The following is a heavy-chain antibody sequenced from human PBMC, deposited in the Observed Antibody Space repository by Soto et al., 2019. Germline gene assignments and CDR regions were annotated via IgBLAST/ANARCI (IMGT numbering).Heavy chain of an antibody. D-gene: IGHD3-16*01. CDR3: ARLRRDWGDAFDL. CDR2: IIPVFDKA. CDR1: GGSFGSSA. Sequence: QVQLVQSGADVKKPGSSVKVSCKTSGGSFGSSAISWVRQAPAQGLEWMGEIIPVFDKATYAQNFQGRLTITADELTGTVFMELSSLRSEDTAVYFCARLRRDWGDAFDLWGLGTFVTVSS. J-gene: IGHJ3*01. V-gene: IGHV1-69*01.